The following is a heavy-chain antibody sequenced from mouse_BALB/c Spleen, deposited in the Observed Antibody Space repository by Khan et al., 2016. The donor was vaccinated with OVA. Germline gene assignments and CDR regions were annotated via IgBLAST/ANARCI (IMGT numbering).Heavy chain of an antibody. CDR1: GYSITSDYA. J-gene: IGHJ2*01. CDR2: ISYSGNT. Sequence: DVQLQESGPGLVKPSQSLSLTYTVTGYSITSDYAWNWIRQFPENKLEWMGYISYSGNTKYNPSLKSRFSITRDTSKNQFFLQLNSVTIEDTATYYCARVYGGDFDYWGQGTTLTVSS. V-gene: IGHV3-2*02. CDR3: ARVYGGDFDY. D-gene: IGHD1-1*01.